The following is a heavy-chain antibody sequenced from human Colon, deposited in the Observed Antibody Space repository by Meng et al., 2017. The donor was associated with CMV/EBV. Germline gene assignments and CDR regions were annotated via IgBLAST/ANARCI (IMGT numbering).Heavy chain of an antibody. V-gene: IGHV1-2*02. J-gene: IGHJ4*02. CDR1: GYTFTANH. CDR3: VRESWYFDF. CDR2: IYPLDGGT. D-gene: IGHD6-13*01. Sequence: QVQPGQSGTEVKKPGASVKVSCKTSGYTFTANHLHWVRQAPGQGLEWMGWIYPLDGGTYFAQKFQDRVTLTRDTSITTAYMELSGLTSDDTAIYYCVRESWYFDFWGEGTLVTVSS.